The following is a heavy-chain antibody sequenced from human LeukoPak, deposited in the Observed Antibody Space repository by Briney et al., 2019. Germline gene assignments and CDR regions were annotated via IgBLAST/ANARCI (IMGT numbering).Heavy chain of an antibody. CDR2: MYSGGST. CDR3: ARVRGSMSRYGMDV. Sequence: QPGGSLRLSCAASGFTVSSNYMSWVRQAPGKGLEWVSVMYSGGSTNYADSVKGRFTISRDNSRNTLYLQMNSLRAEDTAVYYCARVRGSMSRYGMDVWGQGTTVTVSS. J-gene: IGHJ6*02. CDR1: GFTVSSNY. V-gene: IGHV3-66*01. D-gene: IGHD2-2*01.